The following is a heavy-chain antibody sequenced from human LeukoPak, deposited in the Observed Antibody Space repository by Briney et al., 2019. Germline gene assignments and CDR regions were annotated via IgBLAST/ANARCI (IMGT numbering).Heavy chain of an antibody. CDR3: ARGGSGCFDC. CDR2: ISWNSGSI. D-gene: IGHD6-19*01. J-gene: IGHJ4*02. Sequence: GGSLSLSCAASGLTFDDYAMHWVRQAPGEGLEWVSGISWNSGSIGYADSVQGRFTISRDNAKNSLYLQMNDLRVDDTAVYYCARGGSGCFDCWGQGTLVTVSS. V-gene: IGHV3-9*01. CDR1: GLTFDDYA.